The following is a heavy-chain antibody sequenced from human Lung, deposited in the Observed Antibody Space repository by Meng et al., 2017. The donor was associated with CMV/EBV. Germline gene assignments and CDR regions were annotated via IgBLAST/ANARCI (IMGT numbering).Heavy chain of an antibody. Sequence: VSSGSECKVPGVSVIVSCKAFGSHFINFPITWVGQARDQGPESRGWVNNRTGNPTYREGLAGRFVLSSDTSVSTANLQISSLKAEDTAVYYCARGGLYPDSSGFHWYFDLWGRGTLVTVSS. CDR1: GSHFINFP. CDR3: ARGGLYPDSSGFHWYFDL. D-gene: IGHD3-22*01. CDR2: VNNRTGNP. V-gene: IGHV7-4-1*02. J-gene: IGHJ2*01.